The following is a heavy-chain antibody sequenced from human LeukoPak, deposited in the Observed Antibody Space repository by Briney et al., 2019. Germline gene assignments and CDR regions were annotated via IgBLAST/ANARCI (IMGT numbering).Heavy chain of an antibody. CDR2: IWFDGSKE. V-gene: IGHV3-33*07. J-gene: IGHJ4*02. CDR1: GFTFSSHG. Sequence: GTSLRLSCAASGFTFSSHGMYWVRQAPDKGLEWVAVIWFDGSKEYYTDSVKGRFTISRDNSKNTLWLQMNSLRAEDTAVYYCTRLTGVGSYQHLDYWGQGNLVTVSS. CDR3: TRLTGVGSYQHLDY. D-gene: IGHD1-26*01.